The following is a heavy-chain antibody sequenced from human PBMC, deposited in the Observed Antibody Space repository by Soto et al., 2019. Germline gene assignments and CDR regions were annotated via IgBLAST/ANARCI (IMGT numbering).Heavy chain of an antibody. CDR3: ARRWGTTFDY. Sequence: PSETLSLTCTVSGGSISNYYWSWIRQPPGKGLEWIGYIYYSGSTNYNPSLKSRVTISVDTSKNQFSLKLSSVTAADTAVYYCARRWGTTFDYWGQGTLVTSPQ. D-gene: IGHD3-16*01. V-gene: IGHV4-59*08. J-gene: IGHJ4*02. CDR1: GGSISNYY. CDR2: IYYSGST.